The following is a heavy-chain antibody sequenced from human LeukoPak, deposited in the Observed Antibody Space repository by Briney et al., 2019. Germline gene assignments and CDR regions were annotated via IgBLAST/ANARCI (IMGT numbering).Heavy chain of an antibody. CDR3: ARNPTHPTVTRVHYYYYMDV. CDR1: GGFISSSSYY. CDR2: IYYSGST. D-gene: IGHD4-11*01. J-gene: IGHJ6*03. Sequence: SETLSLTCTVSGGFISSSSYYWGWIRQPPGKGLEWIGSIYYSGSTYYNPSLNSRVTISVDTSKNQFSLKLSSVTAADTAVYYCARNPTHPTVTRVHYYYYMDVWGKGTTVTVSS. V-gene: IGHV4-39*07.